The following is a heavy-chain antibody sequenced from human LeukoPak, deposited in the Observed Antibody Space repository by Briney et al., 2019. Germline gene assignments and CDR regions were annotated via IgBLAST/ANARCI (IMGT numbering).Heavy chain of an antibody. J-gene: IGHJ4*02. CDR2: IYSGGST. Sequence: GGSLRLSCAASGFTVSSNHVSWVRQAPGKGLEWVSVIYSGGSTDYADSVKGRFTISRDNLKNTLYLQMNSLRAEDTAVYYCARGPAGYNWGQGTLVTFSS. V-gene: IGHV3-53*01. D-gene: IGHD1-1*01. CDR3: ARGPAGYN. CDR1: GFTVSSNH.